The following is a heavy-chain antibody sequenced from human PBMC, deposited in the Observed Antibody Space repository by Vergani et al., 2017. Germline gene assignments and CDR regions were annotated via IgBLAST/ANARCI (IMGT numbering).Heavy chain of an antibody. J-gene: IGHJ5*02. CDR1: GFTFNQYS. CDR2: TWYDGNNK. Sequence: QVQLVESGGGVVQPGRSLILSCAASGFTFNQYSMHWVRQAPGKGLEGVAFTWYDGNNKQYADSVKGRFTISRDNSKSTMYLQMNSLRDEDTGVYYCARDLRLLYNRFDPWGQGTLVTVSS. CDR3: ARDLRLLYNRFDP. D-gene: IGHD1-14*01. V-gene: IGHV3-33*01.